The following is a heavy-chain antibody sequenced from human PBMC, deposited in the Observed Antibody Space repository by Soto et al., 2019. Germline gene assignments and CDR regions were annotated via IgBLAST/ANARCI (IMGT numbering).Heavy chain of an antibody. CDR1: GGTFSNYT. D-gene: IGHD4-17*01. Sequence: QVQLVQSGAEVKKPGSSVKVSCKASGGTFSNYTITWVRQAPGQGLEWMGRIIPILDIANYAKKFQGRVTITADKSTSTAYMELSSLRSEDTAVYYCARDVGLGPVTVSTHVDYWGQGTLVIVS. CDR3: ARDVGLGPVTVSTHVDY. V-gene: IGHV1-69*08. CDR2: IIPILDIA. J-gene: IGHJ4*02.